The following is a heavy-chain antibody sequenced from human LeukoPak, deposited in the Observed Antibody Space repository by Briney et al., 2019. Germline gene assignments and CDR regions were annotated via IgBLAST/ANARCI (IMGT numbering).Heavy chain of an antibody. CDR1: GFTFSSYS. Sequence: GGSLRLSCAASGFTFSSYSMNWVRQAPGKGLEWVSSISSSSSYIYYADSVKGRFTISRDNAKNSLYLQMNSLRAEDTAVYYCAKGTKPVMTIPDYWGQGILVTVSS. V-gene: IGHV3-21*01. CDR3: AKGTKPVMTIPDY. CDR2: ISSSSSYI. J-gene: IGHJ4*02. D-gene: IGHD1/OR15-1a*01.